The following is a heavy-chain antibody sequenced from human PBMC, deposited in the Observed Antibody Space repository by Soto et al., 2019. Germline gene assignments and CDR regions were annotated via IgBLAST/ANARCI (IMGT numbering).Heavy chain of an antibody. Sequence: QVQLVQSGAEVKKPGASVKVSCKASGYTFTGYYMHWVRQAPGQGLEWMGWINPNRGGTNYAQKFEGRVTRTRDTSISTAYMELSRLRSDDTAVYYCARVSSGWHQSADYWGQGTLVTVSS. CDR1: GYTFTGYY. CDR3: ARVSSGWHQSADY. CDR2: INPNRGGT. V-gene: IGHV1-2*02. J-gene: IGHJ4*02. D-gene: IGHD6-19*01.